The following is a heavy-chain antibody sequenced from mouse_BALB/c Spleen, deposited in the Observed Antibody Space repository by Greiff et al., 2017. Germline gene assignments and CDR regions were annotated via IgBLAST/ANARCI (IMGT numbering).Heavy chain of an antibody. Sequence: EVKVVESGGGLVQPGGSLKLSCAASGFTFSSYGMSWVRQTPDKRLELVATINSNGGSTYYPDSVKGRFTISRDNAKNTLYLQMSSLKSEDTAMYYCARDGLRHITTAPYFDYWGQGTTLTVSS. V-gene: IGHV5-6-3*01. CDR2: INSNGGST. D-gene: IGHD1-2*01. J-gene: IGHJ2*01. CDR1: GFTFSSYG. CDR3: ARDGLRHITTAPYFDY.